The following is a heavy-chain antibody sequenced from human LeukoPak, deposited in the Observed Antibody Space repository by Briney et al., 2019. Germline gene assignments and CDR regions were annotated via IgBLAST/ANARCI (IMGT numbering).Heavy chain of an antibody. J-gene: IGHJ4*02. CDR3: ATWDYGSGSYCFDY. CDR2: IYYSGST. V-gene: IGHV4-31*03. D-gene: IGHD3-10*01. CDR1: GGSISNGGYY. Sequence: SETLSLTCTVSGGSISNGGYYWSWISQHPGKGLEWIGYIYYSGSTYYNPSLKSRVTISVDTSKNQFSLKLSSVTAADTAVYYCATWDYGSGSYCFDYWGQGTLVTVSS.